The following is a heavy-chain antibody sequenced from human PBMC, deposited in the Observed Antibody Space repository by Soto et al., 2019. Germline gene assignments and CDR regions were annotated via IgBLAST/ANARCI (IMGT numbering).Heavy chain of an antibody. Sequence: RLSCAASGFTVSSNHMSWVRQAPGKGLEWVSLIYSGGSTYYADSVKGRFTFSRDNSQNTLYLQMNSLRAEDTAVYYCAGPGEQHRYWGQGTLVTVSS. CDR3: AGPGEQHRY. D-gene: IGHD3-16*01. CDR1: GFTVSSNH. V-gene: IGHV3-66*01. J-gene: IGHJ4*02. CDR2: IYSGGST.